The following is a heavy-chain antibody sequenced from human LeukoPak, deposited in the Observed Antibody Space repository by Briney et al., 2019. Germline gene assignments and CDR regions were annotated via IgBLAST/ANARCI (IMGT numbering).Heavy chain of an antibody. Sequence: ASVKVSCKASGYAFTSYYMHRVRQAPGQGLEWMGIINPSGGSTSYAQKFQGRVTMTRDTSTSTVYMELSSLRSEDTAVYYCTAARPGYFDYWGQGTLVTVSS. V-gene: IGHV1-46*01. CDR2: INPSGGST. J-gene: IGHJ4*02. CDR1: GYAFTSYY. D-gene: IGHD6-6*01. CDR3: TAARPGYFDY.